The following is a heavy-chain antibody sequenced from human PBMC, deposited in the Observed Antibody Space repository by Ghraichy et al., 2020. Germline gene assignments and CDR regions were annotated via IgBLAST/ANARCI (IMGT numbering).Heavy chain of an antibody. D-gene: IGHD1-1*01. V-gene: IGHV3-48*01. CDR3: ARDGWNHYDY. CDR1: GFTFSSYS. Sequence: GGSLRLSCAASGFTFSSYSMNWVRQAPGKGLEWVSYISSSSSTIYYADSVKGRFTISRDNAKNSLYLQMNSLRAEDTAVYYCARDGWNHYDYWGQGTLVTVSS. CDR2: ISSSSSTI. J-gene: IGHJ4*02.